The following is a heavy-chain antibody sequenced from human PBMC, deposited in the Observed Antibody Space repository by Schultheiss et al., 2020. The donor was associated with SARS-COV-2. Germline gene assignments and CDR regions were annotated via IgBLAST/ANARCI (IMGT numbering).Heavy chain of an antibody. CDR3: ARDGTAMVDYYYYGMDV. J-gene: IGHJ6*02. D-gene: IGHD5-18*01. Sequence: GGSLRLSCAASGFTFSSYGMHWVRQAPGKGLEWVAVIWYDGSNTYYADSVKGRFTISRDNSKNTLYLQMNSLRAEDTAVYYCARDGTAMVDYYYYGMDVWGQGTTVTVSS. V-gene: IGHV3-30*19. CDR1: GFTFSSYG. CDR2: IWYDGSNT.